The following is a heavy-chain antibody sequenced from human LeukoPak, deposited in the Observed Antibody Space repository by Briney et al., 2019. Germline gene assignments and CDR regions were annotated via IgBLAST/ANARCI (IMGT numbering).Heavy chain of an antibody. CDR3: AKSSTGEAAAVHFEY. CDR1: GFTFSSYG. Sequence: TGGSLRLSCAASGFTFSSYGMSWVRQAPGKGLEWVSAISGSGGSTYYADSVKGRFTISRDNSKNTLYLQMNSLRAEDTAVYYCAKSSTGEAAAVHFEYWGQGPLVSVSS. CDR2: ISGSGGST. V-gene: IGHV3-23*01. J-gene: IGHJ4*02. D-gene: IGHD6-13*01.